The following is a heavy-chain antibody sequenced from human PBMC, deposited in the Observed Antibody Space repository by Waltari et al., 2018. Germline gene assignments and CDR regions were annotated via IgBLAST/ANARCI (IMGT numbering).Heavy chain of an antibody. D-gene: IGHD3-10*01. CDR3: AREDSSYGSAFDI. J-gene: IGHJ3*02. CDR2: ISSSSSYI. V-gene: IGHV3-21*01. CDR1: GFTFSSYS. Sequence: EVRLVESGGALVQPGGSLRLSCAASGFTFSSYSMNWVRQAPGKGLEWVSSISSSSSYIYYADSVKGRFTISRDNAKNSLYLQMNSLRAEDTAVYYCAREDSSYGSAFDIWGQGTMVTVSS.